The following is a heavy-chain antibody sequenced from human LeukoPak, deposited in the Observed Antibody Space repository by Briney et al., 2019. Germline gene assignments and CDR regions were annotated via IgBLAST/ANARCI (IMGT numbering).Heavy chain of an antibody. CDR3: ARDKKKPLYGSGSIYGMDV. CDR2: IYSGGST. CDR1: GFTVSSNY. J-gene: IGHJ6*02. V-gene: IGHV3-53*01. Sequence: PGGSLRLSCAASGFTVSSNYMSWVRHAPGKGVEWVSVIYSGGSTYYAGPGKGRFPISRAKSKNTLYLQMNSLRAEDTAVYYCARDKKKPLYGSGSIYGMDVWGQGTTVTVSS. D-gene: IGHD3-10*01.